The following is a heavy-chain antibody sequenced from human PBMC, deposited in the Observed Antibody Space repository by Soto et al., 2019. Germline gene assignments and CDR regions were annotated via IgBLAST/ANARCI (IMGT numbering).Heavy chain of an antibody. CDR2: VNWNSASL. CDR1: GFTFGDYA. D-gene: IGHD1-26*01. J-gene: IGHJ4*02. CDR3: AKDKGSGRYWMASLAN. Sequence: EVQLVESGGGLVQPGRSLTLSCAASGFTFGDYAMHWLRQVPGKGLEWVSGVNWNSASLAYADSVKGRFTITRDNAKNALHLHMSSLGPENTALYYCAKDKGSGRYWMASLANWGQGTLVVVSS. V-gene: IGHV3-9*01.